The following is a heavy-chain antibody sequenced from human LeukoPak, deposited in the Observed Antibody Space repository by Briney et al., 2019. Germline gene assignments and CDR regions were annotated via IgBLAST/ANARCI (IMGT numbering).Heavy chain of an antibody. CDR3: VRDLSWRFDY. V-gene: IGHV6-1*01. Sequence: SQTLSLTCAISGDSVSSNSAAWNWIRQSPSRGLEWLGRTYYGSKWRNDYAVSVKSRITISPDTSKNQFSLQLNSVTPEDTSVYYCVRDLSWRFDYWGQGTLVTVSS. CDR1: GDSVSSNSAA. J-gene: IGHJ4*02. D-gene: IGHD2/OR15-2a*01. CDR2: TYYGSKWRN.